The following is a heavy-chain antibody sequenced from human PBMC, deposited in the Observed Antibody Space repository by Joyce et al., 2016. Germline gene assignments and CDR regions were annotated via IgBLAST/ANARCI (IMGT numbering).Heavy chain of an antibody. CDR3: VREETFTSSFDY. Sequence: EVMLVESGGGLVRPGGSLRLSCAASGFTVSNTYMSWVLQVPGKGLDWISVIYSGGGTNYAYSVRGRFTISRDSSKNTLYLQMDSLRVEDTAVYYCVREETFTSSFDYWGQGAQVAVS. CDR2: IYSGGGT. V-gene: IGHV3-66*01. D-gene: IGHD2-2*01. J-gene: IGHJ4*02. CDR1: GFTVSNTY.